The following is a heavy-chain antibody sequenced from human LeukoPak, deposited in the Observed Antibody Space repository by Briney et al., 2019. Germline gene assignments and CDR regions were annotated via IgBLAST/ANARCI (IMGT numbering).Heavy chain of an antibody. CDR2: IYYSGST. J-gene: IGHJ4*02. V-gene: IGHV4-38-2*02. CDR3: ASSAGYSGSYIDY. CDR1: GYSISSGYY. Sequence: SETLSLTCTVAGYSISSGYYWGWIRQPPGKGLEWIGSIYYSGSTYYNPSLKSRVTISVDTSKNQFSLKLSSVTAADTAVYYCASSAGYSGSYIDYWGQGTLVTVSS. D-gene: IGHD1-26*01.